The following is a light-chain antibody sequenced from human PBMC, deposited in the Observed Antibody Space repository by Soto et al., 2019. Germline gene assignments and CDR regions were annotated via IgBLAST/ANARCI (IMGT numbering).Light chain of an antibody. V-gene: IGKV3-20*01. CDR3: QQYGSSPPNT. J-gene: IGKJ5*01. Sequence: EIVMTQSPATLSVSPGERATLSCRVSQSVRTNLAWYQHRPGQAPRLLXYGASSRANGIPDRFSGSGSGTDFTLTISRLEPEDFAVYYCQQYGSSPPNTFGQGTRLEIK. CDR1: QSVRTN. CDR2: GAS.